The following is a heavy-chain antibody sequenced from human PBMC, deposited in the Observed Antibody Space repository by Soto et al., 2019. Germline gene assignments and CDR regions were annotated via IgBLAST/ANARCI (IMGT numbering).Heavy chain of an antibody. V-gene: IGHV3-30*18. J-gene: IGHJ4*02. CDR3: AKVGVVAATPSGEYFDY. CDR1: GFTFSSYG. Sequence: QVQLVESGGGVVQPGRSLRLSCAASGFTFSSYGMQWVRQAPGKGLEWVAVISYDGSNKYYADSVKGRFTISRDNSKNTLYLQMNSLRAEDTAVYYCAKVGVVAATPSGEYFDYWGQGTLVTVSS. CDR2: ISYDGSNK. D-gene: IGHD2-15*01.